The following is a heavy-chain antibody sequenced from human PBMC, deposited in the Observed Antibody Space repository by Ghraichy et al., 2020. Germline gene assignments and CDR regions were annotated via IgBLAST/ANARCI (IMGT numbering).Heavy chain of an antibody. CDR3: ASGYSYGGPY. CDR1: GFTFISYA. Sequence: LNISCAASGFTFISYAMSWVRQAPGKGLEWVSAISGSGGNTYYADSVKGRFTISRDNSRNTLYLQMNSLRAEDTAVYYCASGYSYGGPYWGQGTLVTVSS. CDR2: ISGSGGNT. J-gene: IGHJ4*02. D-gene: IGHD5-18*01. V-gene: IGHV3-23*01.